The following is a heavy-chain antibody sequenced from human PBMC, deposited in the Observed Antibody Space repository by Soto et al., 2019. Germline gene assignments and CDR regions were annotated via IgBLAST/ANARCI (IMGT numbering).Heavy chain of an antibody. CDR1: GFTFSSYW. D-gene: IGHD2-15*01. V-gene: IGHV3-74*01. Sequence: VPLVESGGGLVQPGGSLRLSCAASGFTFSSYWMHWVRQAPGKGLVWVSRINSDGSSTSHADSVKGRFTISRDNAKNTLYLQMNSLRAEDTAVYYCVITSLVVAAATREDYWGQGTLVTVSS. J-gene: IGHJ4*02. CDR2: INSDGSST. CDR3: VITSLVVAAATREDY.